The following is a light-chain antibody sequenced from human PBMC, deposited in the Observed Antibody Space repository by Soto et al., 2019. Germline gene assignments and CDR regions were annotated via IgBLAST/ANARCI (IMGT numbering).Light chain of an antibody. CDR3: RQYSNWWS. V-gene: IGKV3-15*01. Sequence: EIVMTQSPATLSVSPGERATLSCRASQSVSNNLAWYQKKPGQAPRLLIYGASTRATGIPARFSGSGSGILFSLASSSLQSGFFAFYYGRQYSNWWSFGRGARGEF. CDR1: QSVSNN. J-gene: IGKJ1*01. CDR2: GAS.